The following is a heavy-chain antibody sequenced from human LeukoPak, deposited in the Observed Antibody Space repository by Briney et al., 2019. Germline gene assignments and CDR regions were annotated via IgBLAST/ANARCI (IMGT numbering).Heavy chain of an antibody. CDR1: GGSISSYY. CDR2: IYSSGST. V-gene: IGHV4-4*07. J-gene: IGHJ3*02. Sequence: SETLSLTCAVSGGSISSYYWSWIRQPAGKGLQWIGRIYSSGSTNYNPSLKSRVTVSVDTSKNQFSLKLNSATAADTAVYYCARGYDFRQLLDAFDIWGQGTMVTVSS. D-gene: IGHD3-3*01. CDR3: ARGYDFRQLLDAFDI.